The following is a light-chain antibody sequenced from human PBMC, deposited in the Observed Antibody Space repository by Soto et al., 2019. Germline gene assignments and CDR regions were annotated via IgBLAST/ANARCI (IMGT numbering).Light chain of an antibody. Sequence: DIQMTQSPSAMSASVGDRVTITCRASQDIRNYLAWFQQKPGKVPRRLIYSVSTLPSGVPSRFSGIGSGTEFTLTITILQPEDFATYYCLQYNTYPFTFGPGTKVDV. CDR2: SVS. J-gene: IGKJ3*01. CDR1: QDIRNY. CDR3: LQYNTYPFT. V-gene: IGKV1-17*03.